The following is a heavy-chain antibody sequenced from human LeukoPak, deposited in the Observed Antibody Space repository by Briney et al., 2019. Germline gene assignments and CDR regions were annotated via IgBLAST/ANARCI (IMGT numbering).Heavy chain of an antibody. CDR3: ASTRIVVGGATSFDY. V-gene: IGHV3-74*01. Sequence: SLRLSCAASGFTFSSYWMHWVRQAPGKGLVWVSRINSDGSSTSYADSVKGRFTISRDNAKNTLYLQMNSLRAEDTAVYYCASTRIVVGGATSFDYWGQGTLVTVSS. CDR2: INSDGSST. CDR1: GFTFSSYW. D-gene: IGHD1-26*01. J-gene: IGHJ4*02.